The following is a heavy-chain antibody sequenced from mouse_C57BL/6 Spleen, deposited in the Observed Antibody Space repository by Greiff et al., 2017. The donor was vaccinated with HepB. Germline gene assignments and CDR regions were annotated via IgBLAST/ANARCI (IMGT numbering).Heavy chain of an antibody. CDR1: GYTFTSYW. J-gene: IGHJ4*01. CDR2: IHPNRGST. V-gene: IGHV1-64*01. Sequence: VQLQQPGAELVKPGASVKLSCKASGYTFTSYWMHWVKQRPGQGLEWIGMIHPNRGSTNYNEKFKSKATLTVDKSSSTAYTQLSSLTSEDSAVYYGARVGGYDGRDAMDYWGQGTAVTVAS. D-gene: IGHD2-2*01. CDR3: ARVGGYDGRDAMDY.